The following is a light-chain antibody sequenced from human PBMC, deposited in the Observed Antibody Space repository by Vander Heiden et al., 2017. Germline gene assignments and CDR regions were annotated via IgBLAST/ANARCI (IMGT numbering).Light chain of an antibody. V-gene: IGKV1-39*01. CDR3: PRIDSHAPVT. J-gene: IGKJ4*01. Sequence: DIQMTQSPSSLSASVGDRVTITCRSSQSISSYLNWYKQKPGKSPKLLIHAASSWPSGVPSRYSDRGYRPDLTLTISSRQQEAFAPYYCPRIDSHAPVTFGGGTKVEIK. CDR2: AAS. CDR1: QSISSY.